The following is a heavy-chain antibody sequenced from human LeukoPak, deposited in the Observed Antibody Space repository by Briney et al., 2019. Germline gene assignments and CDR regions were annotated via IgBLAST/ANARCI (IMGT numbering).Heavy chain of an antibody. CDR2: ISGGGGCI. CDR1: GFTFGAYT. V-gene: IGHV3-43*02. D-gene: IGHD6-19*01. J-gene: IGHJ6*02. CDR3: AKASSGWDQNPYNSYGMDV. Sequence: PGGSLRLSCAASGFTFGAYTMHWVRQAPGKGLEWVSFISGGGGCIYYADSVKGRFTISRDNAKNSLYLQMNSLRTEDAAVYYWAKASSGWDQNPYNSYGMDVWGQGTTVTVSS.